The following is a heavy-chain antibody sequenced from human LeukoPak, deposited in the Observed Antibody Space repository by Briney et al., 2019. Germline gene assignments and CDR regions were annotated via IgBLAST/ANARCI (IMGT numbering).Heavy chain of an antibody. CDR2: INPSGGST. V-gene: IGHV1-46*01. D-gene: IGHD6-6*01. J-gene: IGHJ4*02. Sequence: GASVKVSCKASGYTFTSYYMHWVRQAPGQGLEWMGIINPSGGSTSYAQKFQGRVTMTRDMSTSTVYMGLSSLRSEDTAVYYCAVIAARGPYFDYWGQGTLVTVSS. CDR3: AVIAARGPYFDY. CDR1: GYTFTSYY.